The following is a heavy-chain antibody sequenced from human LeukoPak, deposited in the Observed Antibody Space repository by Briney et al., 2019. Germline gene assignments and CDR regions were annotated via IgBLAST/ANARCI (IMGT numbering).Heavy chain of an antibody. CDR1: GFTVSTNF. CDR3: ARTYGDYVYILGY. D-gene: IGHD4-17*01. V-gene: IGHV3-53*01. J-gene: IGHJ4*02. CDR2: IYSGGST. Sequence: GGSLRLSCAASGFTVSTNFMSWVRQAPGKGLEWVSVIYSGGSTYYADSVKGRFTISRDNSKNTLYLQMNSLRAEDTAVYYCARTYGDYVYILGYWGQGTLVTVSS.